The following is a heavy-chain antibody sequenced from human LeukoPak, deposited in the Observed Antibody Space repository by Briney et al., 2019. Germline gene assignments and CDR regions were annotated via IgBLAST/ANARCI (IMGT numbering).Heavy chain of an antibody. Sequence: GGSLRLSCAASGFTFSSYWMSWVRQAPGKGLEGVANIKQDGSEKYYVDSVKGRFTISRDNAKNSLYLQMNSLRAEDRAVYYCARVLYNLDAFDIWGQGTMVTVSS. CDR3: ARVLYNLDAFDI. CDR1: GFTFSSYW. CDR2: IKQDGSEK. J-gene: IGHJ3*02. V-gene: IGHV3-7*03. D-gene: IGHD1-14*01.